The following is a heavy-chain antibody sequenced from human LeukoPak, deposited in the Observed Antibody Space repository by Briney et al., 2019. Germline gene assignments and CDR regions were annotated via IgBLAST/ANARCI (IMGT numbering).Heavy chain of an antibody. CDR1: GFTFSSYG. CDR2: ILYDGSNK. Sequence: GGSLRLSCAASGFTFSSYGMHWVRQAPGKGLEWVAVILYDGSNKYYADSVKGRFTISRDNSKNTLYLQMNSLRAEDTAVYYCARDQAAAGTMVYNWFDPWGQGTLVTVSS. J-gene: IGHJ5*02. V-gene: IGHV3-33*01. CDR3: ARDQAAAGTMVYNWFDP. D-gene: IGHD6-13*01.